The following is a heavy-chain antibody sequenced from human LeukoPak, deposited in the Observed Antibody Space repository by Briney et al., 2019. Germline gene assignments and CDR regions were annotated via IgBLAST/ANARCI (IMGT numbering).Heavy chain of an antibody. CDR3: ARGYGSAY. CDR1: GFTFSSFW. Sequence: GGSLRLSCAASGFTFSSFWMSWVRQAPGKGLEWVANIKYDGSEKYYVDSVRGRFTISRDNAKNSLYLQMNSLRADDTAVYYWARGYGSAYWGQGTLVTVSS. D-gene: IGHD5-18*01. CDR2: IKYDGSEK. V-gene: IGHV3-7*01. J-gene: IGHJ4*02.